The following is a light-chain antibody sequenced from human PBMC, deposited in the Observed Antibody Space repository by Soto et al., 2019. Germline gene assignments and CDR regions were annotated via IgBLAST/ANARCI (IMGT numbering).Light chain of an antibody. CDR2: KAS. CDR3: QHYNSYSEA. CDR1: QTISSW. Sequence: DIQMTRSLPTLSGSLEAKLTIIGGPSQTISSWLAWYQQKPGKAPKLLIYKASTLKSGVPSRFSGSGSGTEFTLTISSLQPDDFATYYCQHYNSYSEAFGQGTKVDIK. J-gene: IGKJ1*01. V-gene: IGKV1-5*03.